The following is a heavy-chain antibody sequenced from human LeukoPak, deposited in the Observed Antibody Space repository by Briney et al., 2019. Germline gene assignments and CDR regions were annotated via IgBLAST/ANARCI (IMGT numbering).Heavy chain of an antibody. V-gene: IGHV3-30*02. CDR2: IRYDGSNK. Sequence: GRSLRLSCAASGFTFSSYGMHWVRQAPGKGLEWVAFIRYDGSNKYYADSVKGRFTISRDNSKNTLYLQMNSLRAEDTAVYYCAKESVYYDSWSGHYLGYFQHWGQGTLVTVSS. J-gene: IGHJ1*01. CDR1: GFTFSSYG. CDR3: AKESVYYDSWSGHYLGYFQH. D-gene: IGHD3-3*01.